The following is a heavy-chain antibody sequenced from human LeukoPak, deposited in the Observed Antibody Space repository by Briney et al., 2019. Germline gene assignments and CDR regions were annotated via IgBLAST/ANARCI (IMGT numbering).Heavy chain of an antibody. CDR1: GFTFSNYW. J-gene: IGHJ4*02. D-gene: IGHD2-2*01. Sequence: GGSLRLSCVDSGFTFSNYWMSWFRQTPRKGLEWVANINRDGREKYYVDSVKGRFTISRDNAKNSLYLQMKSLRAEDTALYYCARHDRGSADSSYWGQGTLVTVS. CDR3: ARHDRGSADSSY. V-gene: IGHV3-7*01. CDR2: INRDGREK.